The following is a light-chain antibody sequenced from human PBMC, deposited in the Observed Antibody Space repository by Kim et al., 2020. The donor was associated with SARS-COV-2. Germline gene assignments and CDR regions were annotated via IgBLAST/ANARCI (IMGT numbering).Light chain of an antibody. CDR3: CSYASSNTYV. Sequence: QSALTQPPSVSGSPGQSITISCTGTSSDVGGYNYVSWYQQHPGKAPKLIIYDVNKRPSGVPDRFSGSKSGNTASLTISGLQAEDEADYYCCSYASSNTYVFGGGTQLTVL. V-gene: IGLV2-11*01. CDR2: DVN. J-gene: IGLJ2*01. CDR1: SSDVGGYNY.